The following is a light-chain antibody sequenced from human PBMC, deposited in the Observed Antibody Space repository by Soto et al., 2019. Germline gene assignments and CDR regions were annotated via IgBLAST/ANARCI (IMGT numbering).Light chain of an antibody. CDR2: EDN. V-gene: IGLV6-57*04. CDR3: QSYDSSNHVV. J-gene: IGLJ2*01. Sequence: NFMLTQPHSVSESPGKTVTISCTRSRGSIASNYGQWYQQRPGSAPTTVIYEDNQRPSGVPDRFSGSIDSSSNSASLTISGLKTEDEADYYCQSYDSSNHVVFGGGTKLTVL. CDR1: RGSIASNY.